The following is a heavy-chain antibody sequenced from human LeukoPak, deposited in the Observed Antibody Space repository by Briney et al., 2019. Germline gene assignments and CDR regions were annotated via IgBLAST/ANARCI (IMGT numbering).Heavy chain of an antibody. CDR2: IIPIFGIA. D-gene: IGHD2-15*01. J-gene: IGHJ5*01. V-gene: IGHV1-69*04. Sequence: WASVKVSCKASGGTFSSYAISWVRQAPGQGLEWMGRIIPIFGIANYAQKFQGRVTITADKSTSTAYMELSSLRSEDTAVYYCAREAQFYSWFDSWGQGTLVTVSS. CDR3: AREAQFYSWFDS. CDR1: GGTFSSYA.